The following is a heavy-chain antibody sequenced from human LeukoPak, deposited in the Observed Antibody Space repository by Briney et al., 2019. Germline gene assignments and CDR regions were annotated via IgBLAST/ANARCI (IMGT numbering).Heavy chain of an antibody. CDR2: IYHSGST. CDR3: ARVKYSSGYGWFDP. J-gene: IGHJ5*02. Sequence: SETLSLTCAVYGGSFSGYYWSWIRQPPGKGLEWIGSIYHSGSTYYNPSLKSRVAISVDTSKNQFSLKLSSVTAADTAVYYCARVKYSSGYGWFDPWGQGTLVTVSS. CDR1: GGSFSGYY. V-gene: IGHV4-34*01. D-gene: IGHD6-19*01.